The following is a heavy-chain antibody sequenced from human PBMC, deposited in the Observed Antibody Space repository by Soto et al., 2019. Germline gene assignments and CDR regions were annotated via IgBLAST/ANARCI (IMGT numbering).Heavy chain of an antibody. CDR3: ARDDVLCDGGRCYGIPLDV. CDR1: GYTFTSYV. Sequence: PVNRYCKTAGYTFTSYVGSRLINNQGQGLEWMGWISAYNGNTNYAQKLQGRVTMTTDTSTSTAYMELRSLRSDDTAVYYCARDDVLCDGGRCYGIPLDVWGKGTTVTVSS. V-gene: IGHV1-18*01. J-gene: IGHJ6*04. D-gene: IGHD2-15*01. CDR2: ISAYNGNT.